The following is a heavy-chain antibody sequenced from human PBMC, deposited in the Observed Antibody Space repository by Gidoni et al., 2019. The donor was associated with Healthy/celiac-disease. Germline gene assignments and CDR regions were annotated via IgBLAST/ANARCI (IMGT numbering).Heavy chain of an antibody. CDR3: ARDGVSPPPGYYFDY. J-gene: IGHJ4*02. CDR2: IYYSGST. Sequence: QLQLQESGPGLVKPSETLSLTCTVPGGSISSSSYYWGWIRQPPGKGLEWIGSIYYSGSTYYNPSLKSRVTISVDTSKNQFSLKLSSVTAADTAVYYCARDGVSPPPGYYFDYWGQGTLVTVSS. V-gene: IGHV4-39*02. D-gene: IGHD6-6*01. CDR1: GGSISSSSYY.